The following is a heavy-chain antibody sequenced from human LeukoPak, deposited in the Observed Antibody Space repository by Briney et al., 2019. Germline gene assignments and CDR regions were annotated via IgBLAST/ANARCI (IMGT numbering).Heavy chain of an antibody. J-gene: IGHJ6*03. V-gene: IGHV3-23*01. D-gene: IGHD2/OR15-2a*01. CDR2: ISGSGGST. Sequence: GGSLRLSCAASGFTFSSYAMSWVRQAPGKGLEWVSAISGSGGSTYYADSVKGRFTISRDNSKNTLYLQMNSLRAEDTAVYYCAKDHAEIVRFRASYYMDVWGKGTTVTVSS. CDR3: AKDHAEIVRFRASYYMDV. CDR1: GFTFSSYA.